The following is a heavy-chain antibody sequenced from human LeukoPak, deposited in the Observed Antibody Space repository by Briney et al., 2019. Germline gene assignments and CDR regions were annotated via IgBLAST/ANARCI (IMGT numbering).Heavy chain of an antibody. Sequence: ASVKVSCKASGYAFTNYAISWVRQAPGQGLEWMGWISVYNGNTNYAQKLQGRVTMTAGTSTTTAYMELRSLRSDDTAVYYCARGYCSSATCRHFDYWGQGALVTVSS. V-gene: IGHV1-18*01. CDR1: GYAFTNYA. D-gene: IGHD2-2*01. CDR3: ARGYCSSATCRHFDY. CDR2: ISVYNGNT. J-gene: IGHJ4*02.